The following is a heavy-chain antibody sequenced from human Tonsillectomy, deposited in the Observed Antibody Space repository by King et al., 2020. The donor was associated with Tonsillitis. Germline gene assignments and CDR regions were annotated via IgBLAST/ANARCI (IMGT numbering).Heavy chain of an antibody. J-gene: IGHJ5*02. CDR1: GFTFGDSA. CDR3: ARGRRA. V-gene: IGHV3-49*03. CDR2: IRSKSNGGTT. Sequence: VQLVESGGGLVQPGRSLRLSCKASGFTFGDSAMNWFRQSPERGLEWVGFIRSKSNGGTTEIAASVRGRFTISRDDSKSLAYLQMNSLKSEDTAVYYCARGRRAWGAGTLVSV.